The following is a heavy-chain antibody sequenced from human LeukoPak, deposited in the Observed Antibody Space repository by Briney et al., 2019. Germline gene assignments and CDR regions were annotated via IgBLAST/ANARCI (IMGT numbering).Heavy chain of an antibody. D-gene: IGHD3-22*01. J-gene: IGHJ3*02. Sequence: GESLKISCAASGFTFSSYGMHWVRQAPGKGLEWVAFIRYDGSNKYYADSVKGRFTISRDNSKNTLYLQMNSLRAEDTAVYYCAKDRVGITMIVVVPIDAFDIWGQGTMVTVSS. CDR2: IRYDGSNK. V-gene: IGHV3-30*02. CDR1: GFTFSSYG. CDR3: AKDRVGITMIVVVPIDAFDI.